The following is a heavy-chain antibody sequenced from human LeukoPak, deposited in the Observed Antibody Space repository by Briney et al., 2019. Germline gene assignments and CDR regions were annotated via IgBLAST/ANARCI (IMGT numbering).Heavy chain of an antibody. CDR3: ARKAAGLTFDY. Sequence: GGSLRLSCAASGFTFSSYWMHWVRQAPGKGLVWVSRINSDGSSTNYADSVKGRFTISRGNAENTLYLQMNSLRAEDTAVYYCARKAAGLTFDYWGHGAPVTVSS. D-gene: IGHD6-13*01. J-gene: IGHJ4*01. CDR1: GFTFSSYW. CDR2: INSDGSST. V-gene: IGHV3-74*01.